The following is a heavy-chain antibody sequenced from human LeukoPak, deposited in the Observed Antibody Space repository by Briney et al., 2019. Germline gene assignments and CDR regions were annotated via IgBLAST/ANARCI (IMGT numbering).Heavy chain of an antibody. Sequence: SETLSLTCAVYGGSFSGYYWSWIRQPPGKGQEWIGEINHSGSTNYNPSLKSRVTISVDTSKNQFSLKLSSVTAADTAVYYCARGTLDNWNYPGGIGYWGQGTLVTVSS. D-gene: IGHD1-7*01. J-gene: IGHJ4*02. V-gene: IGHV4-34*01. CDR1: GGSFSGYY. CDR3: ARGTLDNWNYPGGIGY. CDR2: INHSGST.